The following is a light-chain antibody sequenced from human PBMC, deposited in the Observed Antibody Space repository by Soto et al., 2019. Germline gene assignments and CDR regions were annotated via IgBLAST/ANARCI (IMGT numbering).Light chain of an antibody. V-gene: IGLV1-44*01. CDR2: GNN. CDR1: SSNIGRNT. CDR3: AAWDDSLNGAV. Sequence: QSVLTQPPSASGTPGQRVTISCSGSSSNIGRNTVNWYQQLPGTAPKLLIYGNNQRPSGVPDRFSGSRSGTSASLAISGLQSEDEADYYCAAWDDSLNGAVFGGGTQLTVL. J-gene: IGLJ2*01.